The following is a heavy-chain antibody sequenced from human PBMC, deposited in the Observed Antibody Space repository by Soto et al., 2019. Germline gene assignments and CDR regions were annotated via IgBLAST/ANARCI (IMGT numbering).Heavy chain of an antibody. V-gene: IGHV3-30*18. Sequence: GGSLRLSCAASGFTFSSYGMHWVRQAPGKGLEWVAVISYDGSNKYYADSVKGRFTISRDNSKNTLYLQMNSLRAEDTAVYYRAKDRGWQYYFDYWGQGTLV. D-gene: IGHD6-19*01. CDR2: ISYDGSNK. CDR3: AKDRGWQYYFDY. CDR1: GFTFSSYG. J-gene: IGHJ4*02.